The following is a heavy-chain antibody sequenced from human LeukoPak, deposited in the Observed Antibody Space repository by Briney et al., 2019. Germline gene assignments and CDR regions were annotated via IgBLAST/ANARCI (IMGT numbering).Heavy chain of an antibody. D-gene: IGHD1-1*01. CDR2: ISYDGSNK. Sequence: GGSLRLSCAASGFTFSSYAMHWVRQAPGMGLEWVAVISYDGSNKYYADSVKGRFTISRDNTKNTLYLQMNSLRAEDTAVYYCARAYGTTAFDYWGQGTLVTVSS. CDR1: GFTFSSYA. V-gene: IGHV3-30-3*01. CDR3: ARAYGTTAFDY. J-gene: IGHJ4*02.